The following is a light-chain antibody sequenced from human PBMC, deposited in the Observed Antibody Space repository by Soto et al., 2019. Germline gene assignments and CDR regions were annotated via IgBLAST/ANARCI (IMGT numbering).Light chain of an antibody. V-gene: IGKV1-5*03. Sequence: DIQMTQSPSTLSASVGDRVTITCRASQSISSWLAWYQQKPGKAPKLLIYKASSLQSGVPSRFSGSGSGTEFTLTISSLQPDDFASYYDQQYNSYSWTFGRGTKVEIK. CDR2: KAS. J-gene: IGKJ1*01. CDR3: QQYNSYSWT. CDR1: QSISSW.